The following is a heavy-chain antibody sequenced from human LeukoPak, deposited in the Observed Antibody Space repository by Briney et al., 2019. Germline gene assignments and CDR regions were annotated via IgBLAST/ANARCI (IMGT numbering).Heavy chain of an antibody. V-gene: IGHV3-21*01. CDR2: ISRSSSYI. J-gene: IGHJ4*02. CDR3: ARDAGYYDSSGHPY. CDR1: GFTFSSYS. D-gene: IGHD3-22*01. Sequence: GGSLRLSCAASGFTFSSYSMNWVRQAPGKGLEWVSSISRSSSYIYYAASVKGRFTISRDNAKNSLYLQMNSLRAEDTAVYYCARDAGYYDSSGHPYWGQGTLVTVSS.